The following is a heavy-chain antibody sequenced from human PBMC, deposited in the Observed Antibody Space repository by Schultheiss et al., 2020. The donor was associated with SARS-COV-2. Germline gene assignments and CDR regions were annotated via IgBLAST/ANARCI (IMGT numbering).Heavy chain of an antibody. CDR3: ARQVTLAVPFDP. CDR1: GYSISSGYY. V-gene: IGHV4-38-2*01. CDR2: IYHSGST. Sequence: SETLSLTCAVSGYSISSGYYWGWIRQPPGKGLEWIGSIYHSGSTYYNPSLKSRVTMSVDTSKNHFSLKLSSVTAADTAVYYCARQVTLAVPFDPWGQGTLVTVSS. D-gene: IGHD6-19*01. J-gene: IGHJ5*02.